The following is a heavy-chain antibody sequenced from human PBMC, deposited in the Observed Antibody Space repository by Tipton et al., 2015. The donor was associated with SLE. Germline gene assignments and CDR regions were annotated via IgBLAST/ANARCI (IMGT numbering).Heavy chain of an antibody. Sequence: LRLSCAASGFTFSSYAMSWVRQAPGKGLEWIGHIYTSGSTNYNPSLKSRVTISVDTSKNQFSLKLSSVTAADTAVYYCARDLYYDSTLDIWGQGTMVTVSS. D-gene: IGHD3-22*01. J-gene: IGHJ3*02. CDR1: GFTFSSYA. V-gene: IGHV4-4*08. CDR3: ARDLYYDSTLDI. CDR2: IYTSGST.